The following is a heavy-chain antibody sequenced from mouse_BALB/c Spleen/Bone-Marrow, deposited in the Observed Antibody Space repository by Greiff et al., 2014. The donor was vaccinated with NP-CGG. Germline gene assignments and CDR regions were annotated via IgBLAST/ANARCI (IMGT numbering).Heavy chain of an antibody. CDR3: TRSGTLGAMDY. Sequence: DVKLVESGGGLVQPGGSRKLSCAASGFTFSSFGMHWVRQAPEKGLEWVAYISSGSSTIYYADTMKGRFTIPRDNPKNTLFLQMTSLRSEDTAMYYCTRSGTLGAMDYWGQGTSVTVSS. D-gene: IGHD3-3*01. CDR1: GFTFSSFG. V-gene: IGHV5-17*02. CDR2: ISSGSSTI. J-gene: IGHJ4*01.